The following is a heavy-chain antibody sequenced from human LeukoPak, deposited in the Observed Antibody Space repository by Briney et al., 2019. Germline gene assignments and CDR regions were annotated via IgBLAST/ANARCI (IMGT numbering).Heavy chain of an antibody. V-gene: IGHV3-15*01. CDR2: IKSKTDGGTT. D-gene: IGHD3-22*01. CDR3: TTDPPLLSAPFTVMIP. Sequence: GGSLRLSCAASGFTFSNAWMSWVRQAPGKGLEWVGRIKSKTDGGTTDYAAPVKGRFTISRDDSKNTLYLQMNSLKTEDTAVYYCTTDPPLLSAPFTVMIPWGQGTLVTVSS. J-gene: IGHJ5*02. CDR1: GFTFSNAW.